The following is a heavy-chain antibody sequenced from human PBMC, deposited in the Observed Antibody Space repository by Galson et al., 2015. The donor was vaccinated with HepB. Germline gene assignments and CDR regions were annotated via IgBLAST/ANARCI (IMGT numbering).Heavy chain of an antibody. D-gene: IGHD6-25*01. CDR2: IWAAGTVQ. J-gene: IGHJ4*02. CDR1: GFTFSSYG. CDR3: VREMAIAAPAPFDY. V-gene: IGHV3-33*01. Sequence: SLRLSCAASGFTFSSYGMHWVRQAPGKGLEWVSLIWAAGTVQHYGGSVKGRFIISRNNSKSMVYLQMNNWRADDTAMYYCVREMAIAAPAPFDYWGRGTLVTVSS.